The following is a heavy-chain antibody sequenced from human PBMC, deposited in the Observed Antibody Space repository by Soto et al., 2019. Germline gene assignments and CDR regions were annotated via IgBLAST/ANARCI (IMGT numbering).Heavy chain of an antibody. J-gene: IGHJ5*02. CDR2: IYYSGST. D-gene: IGHD2-2*01. CDR1: GGSISSSGYY. V-gene: IGHV4-31*03. CDR3: ARATVVIPAATFDP. Sequence: QVQLQESGPGLVKPSQTLSLTCTVSGGSISSSGYYWSWIRQHPGKGLEWIGYIYYSGSTYYNPSLNSRVTISVDTSKNQFSLKLSSVTAADTAVYYCARATVVIPAATFDPWGQGTLVTVSS.